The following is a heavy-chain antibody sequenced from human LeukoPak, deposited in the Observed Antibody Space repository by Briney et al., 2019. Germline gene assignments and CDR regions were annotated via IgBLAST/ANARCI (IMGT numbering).Heavy chain of an antibody. CDR2: ISAYNGNT. D-gene: IGHD3-22*01. CDR3: ARARTMIEFDY. Sequence: ASVKLSCTASGYTFTSYGISWVRQAPGPGLEWMGWISAYNGNTNNAQKLHGRVTTTSDTTPNKAYTQLRSLRSAAPTVYYCARARTMIEFDYWGQGTLVSVCS. V-gene: IGHV1-18*01. J-gene: IGHJ4*02. CDR1: GYTFTSYG.